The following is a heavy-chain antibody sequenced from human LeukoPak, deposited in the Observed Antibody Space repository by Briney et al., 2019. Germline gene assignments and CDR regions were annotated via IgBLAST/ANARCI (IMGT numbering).Heavy chain of an antibody. CDR3: VKDIETGWLQSYGMDV. Sequence: GGSLRLSCAASGFTFSNFNMNWVRQAPGKGLEWISYISGTSATIYYADSVKGRFTISRDNAKNSLYLQMNSLRTEDTALYFCVKDIETGWLQSYGMDVWGQGTTVTVSS. D-gene: IGHD5-24*01. J-gene: IGHJ6*02. CDR1: GFTFSNFN. V-gene: IGHV3-48*01. CDR2: ISGTSATI.